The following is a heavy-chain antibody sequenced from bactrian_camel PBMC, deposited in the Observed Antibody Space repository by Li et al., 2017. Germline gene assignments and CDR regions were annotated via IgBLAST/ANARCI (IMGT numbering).Heavy chain of an antibody. CDR2: IYTGDGST. J-gene: IGHJ4*01. CDR1: GFTFSANW. CDR3: VRSYRAEYGGSWSPNY. Sequence: HVQLVESGGGLVQPGGSLRLSCAASGFTFSANWMHWVRQAPGKGLEWVSSIYTGDGSTNSADSVKGRFTVSRDNAKNTVYLQMNSLKPEDTALYYCVRSYRAEYGGSWSPNYWGQGTQVTVS. V-gene: IGHV3S6*01. D-gene: IGHD6*01.